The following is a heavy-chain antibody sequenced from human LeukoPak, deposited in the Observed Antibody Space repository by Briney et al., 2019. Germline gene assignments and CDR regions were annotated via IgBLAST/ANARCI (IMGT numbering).Heavy chain of an antibody. D-gene: IGHD2-2*03. CDR2: INHSGST. Sequence: SETLSLPCAVYGGSFSGYYWSWIRQPTGKGLEWIGEINHSGSTNYNPSLKSRVTISVDTSKNQFSLKLSSVTAADTAVYYCARVDSRVVPAAIRYRGDRNFDYWGQGTLVTVSS. CDR3: ARVDSRVVPAAIRYRGDRNFDY. V-gene: IGHV4-34*01. CDR1: GGSFSGYY. J-gene: IGHJ4*02.